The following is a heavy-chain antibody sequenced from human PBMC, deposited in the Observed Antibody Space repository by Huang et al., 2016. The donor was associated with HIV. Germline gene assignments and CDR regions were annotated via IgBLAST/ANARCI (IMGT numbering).Heavy chain of an antibody. J-gene: IGHJ6*03. D-gene: IGHD3-16*01. CDR2: VCSYGNT. CDR3: AKIGGSDYYYYYYMDV. Sequence: EVQLVETGGGLIQPGGSLKLSCAASGFPASANYMSCVRQAPGEGRGWVSIVCSYGNTFYADSVKGRFIISRDNSKNTMYLQMTSLRAEDTAVYYCAKIGGSDYYYYYYMDVWGKGATVTVSS. V-gene: IGHV3-53*02. CDR1: GFPASANY.